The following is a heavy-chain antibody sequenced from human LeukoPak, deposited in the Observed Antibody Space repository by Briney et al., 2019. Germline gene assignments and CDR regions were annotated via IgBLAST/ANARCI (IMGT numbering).Heavy chain of an antibody. J-gene: IGHJ4*02. V-gene: IGHV3-23*01. Sequence: GGSLRLSCAASGFTFSSYAMSWARQAPGKGLEWVSGISGGGGSTHYADSVKGRFTISRDNSKNTLYLQMNSLRAEDTAVYYYAKVGESGGVWKYYFDYWGQGTLVTVSS. CDR3: AKVGESGGVWKYYFDY. CDR1: GFTFSSYA. D-gene: IGHD2-15*01. CDR2: ISGGGGST.